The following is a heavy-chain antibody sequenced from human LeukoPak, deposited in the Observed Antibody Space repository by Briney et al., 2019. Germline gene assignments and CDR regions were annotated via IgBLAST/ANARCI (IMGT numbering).Heavy chain of an antibody. D-gene: IGHD3-10*01. Sequence: GGSLRLSCVASGVTLSNYAMSWARQAPGKGLEWVAVIWNDATNKYYADSVKGRFTISKDNSRNTLNLQMDSLRAEDTAVYYCARWGSGGLTLDYWGQGALVTVSS. J-gene: IGHJ4*02. CDR2: IWNDATNK. V-gene: IGHV3-33*08. CDR3: ARWGSGGLTLDY. CDR1: GVTLSNYA.